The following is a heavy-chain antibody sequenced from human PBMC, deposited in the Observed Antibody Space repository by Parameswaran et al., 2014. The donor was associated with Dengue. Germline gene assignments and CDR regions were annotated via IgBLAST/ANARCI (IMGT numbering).Heavy chain of an antibody. V-gene: IGHV4-31*02. Sequence: RWIRQPPGKGLEWIGYIYYSGSTYYNPSLKSRITISVDTSKSQFSLRLSSVTAADTAVYYCARDHLTILAAPGTLYYYYGMDVWGQGTTVTVSS. CDR3: ARDHLTILAAPGTLYYYYGMDV. J-gene: IGHJ6*02. D-gene: IGHD6-13*01. CDR2: IYYSGST.